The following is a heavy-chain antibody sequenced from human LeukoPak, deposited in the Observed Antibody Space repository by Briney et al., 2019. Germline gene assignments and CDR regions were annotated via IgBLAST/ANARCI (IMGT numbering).Heavy chain of an antibody. Sequence: GGSLRLSCAASGFSLRSFAMSWVRQAPGKGLEWVSASSGDGGNTDYANSVKGRFTISRDNSKNTLYLQMNSLRAEDTAVYYCARDSGGYSRIYYYYGMDVWGQGTTVTVSS. V-gene: IGHV3-23*01. D-gene: IGHD6-13*01. CDR3: ARDSGGYSRIYYYYGMDV. J-gene: IGHJ6*02. CDR1: GFSLRSFA. CDR2: SSGDGGNT.